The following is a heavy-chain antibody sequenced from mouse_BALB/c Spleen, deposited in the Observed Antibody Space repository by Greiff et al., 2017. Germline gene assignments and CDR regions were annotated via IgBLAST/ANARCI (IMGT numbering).Heavy chain of an antibody. D-gene: IGHD1-1*02. CDR1: GFTFSSYA. V-gene: IGHV5-6*03. Sequence: DVMLVESGGGLVKPGGSLKLSCAASGFTFSSYAMSWVRQTPDKRLEWVATISSGGSYTYYPDSVKGRFTISRDNAKNTLYLQMSSLKSEDTAMYYCARLGGGDAMDYWGQGTSVTVSS. CDR2: ISSGGSYT. CDR3: ARLGGGDAMDY. J-gene: IGHJ4*01.